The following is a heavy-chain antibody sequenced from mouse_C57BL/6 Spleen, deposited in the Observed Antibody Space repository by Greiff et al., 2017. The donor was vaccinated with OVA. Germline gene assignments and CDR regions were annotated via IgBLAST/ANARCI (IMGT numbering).Heavy chain of an antibody. CDR2: ISYDGSN. D-gene: IGHD1-1*01. J-gene: IGHJ2*01. CDR1: GYSITSGYY. V-gene: IGHV3-6*01. CDR3: ARVRTTVNYFDY. Sequence: ESGPGLVKPSQSLSLTCSVTGYSITSGYYWNWIRQFPGNKLEWMGYISYDGSNNYNPSLKNRISITRDTSKNQFFLKLNSVTTEDTATYYCARVRTTVNYFDYWGQGTTLTVSS.